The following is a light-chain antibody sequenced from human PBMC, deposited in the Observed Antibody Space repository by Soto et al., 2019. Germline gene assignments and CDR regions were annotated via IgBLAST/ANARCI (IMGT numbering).Light chain of an antibody. CDR1: SSDVGSSNL. V-gene: IGLV2-23*01. CDR2: EGT. CDR3: CSFARGSTSYV. Sequence: SVLTQPASVSVSPGQSIAISCTGTSSDVGSSNLLSWYQHHPGKAPKLIIYEGTRRPSGVSGRFSGSMSGNTASLTISGLQAEDEAEYYCCSFARGSTSYVFGTGTKVTVL. J-gene: IGLJ1*01.